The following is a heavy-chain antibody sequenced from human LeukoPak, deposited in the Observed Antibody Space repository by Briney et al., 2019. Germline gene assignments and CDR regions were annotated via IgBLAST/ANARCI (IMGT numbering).Heavy chain of an antibody. CDR1: GFSFSICS. J-gene: IGHJ4*02. Sequence: GGSLRLSCSASGFSFSICSMHWVRRAPGKGLKYVSAFSNNGGHTNYADSVKGRFPISRDNSKNTLYLQMSSLRAEDTAVYYCVKATVTSSYFDYFDSWGQGTRVTVSS. CDR2: FSNNGGHT. CDR3: VKATVTSSYFDYFDS. D-gene: IGHD4-17*01. V-gene: IGHV3-64D*09.